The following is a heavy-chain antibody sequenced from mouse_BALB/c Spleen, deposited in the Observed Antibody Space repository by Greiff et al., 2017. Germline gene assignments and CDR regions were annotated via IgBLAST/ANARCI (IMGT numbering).Heavy chain of an antibody. Sequence: EVKLEESGGDLVKPGGSLKLSCAASGFTFSSYGMSWVRQTPDKRLEWVATISSGGSYTYYPDSVKGRFTISRDNAKNTLYLQMSSLKSEDTAMYYCARGGAYYRYDGDFDYWGQGTTLTVSS. CDR3: ARGGAYYRYDGDFDY. CDR1: GFTFSSYG. D-gene: IGHD2-14*01. J-gene: IGHJ2*01. CDR2: ISSGGSYT. V-gene: IGHV5-6*02.